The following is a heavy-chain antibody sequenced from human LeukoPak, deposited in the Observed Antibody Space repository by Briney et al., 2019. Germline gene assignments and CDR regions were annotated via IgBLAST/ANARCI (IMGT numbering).Heavy chain of an antibody. D-gene: IGHD3-16*01. CDR3: ARELFSSDYIWGSYYHQFDY. V-gene: IGHV3-48*02. Sequence: GGSLRLSWAASGLTVGGDSMKWGRGAPGEGEERGSDISSSRNTLYYADSVKSRFTISRDDAKNSLYLQMNSLRDEDTAVYYCARELFSSDYIWGSYYHQFDYWGQGTLVTVSS. CDR2: ISSSRNTL. CDR1: GLTVGGDS. J-gene: IGHJ4*02.